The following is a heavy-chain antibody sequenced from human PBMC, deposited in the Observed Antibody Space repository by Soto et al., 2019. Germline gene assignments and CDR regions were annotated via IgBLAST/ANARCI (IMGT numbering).Heavy chain of an antibody. V-gene: IGHV4-34*01. CDR3: ARGRIVGATIDY. CDR1: GGSFSCYY. CDR2: INHSGST. D-gene: IGHD1-26*01. J-gene: IGHJ4*02. Sequence: QVQLQQWGAGLLKPSETLSLTCAVYGGSFSCYYWSWIRQPPGKGLEWIGEINHSGSTNYNPSLKSRVTISVDTSKNQFSLKLSSVTAADTAVYYCARGRIVGATIDYWGQGTLVTVSS.